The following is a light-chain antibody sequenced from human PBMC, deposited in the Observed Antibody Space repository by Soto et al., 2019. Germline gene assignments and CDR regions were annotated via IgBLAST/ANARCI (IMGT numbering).Light chain of an antibody. J-gene: IGKJ2*01. CDR1: QSVSSN. CDR2: GAS. V-gene: IGKV3-15*01. Sequence: EIVMTQSPAILSVSPGERATLSCRASQSVSSNLAWYQQKPGQTPRLLIYGASTRATGIPARFSGSGSGTEFTLTISSLQSEDFAVYFCQQRGLRPHTFGQGTKLEIK. CDR3: QQRGLRPHT.